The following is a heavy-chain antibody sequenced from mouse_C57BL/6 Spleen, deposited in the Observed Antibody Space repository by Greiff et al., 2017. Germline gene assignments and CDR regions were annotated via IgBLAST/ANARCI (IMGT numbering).Heavy chain of an antibody. CDR1: GYSITSGYY. J-gene: IGHJ2*01. CDR3: AREDSNYGY. Sequence: EVQLQESGPGLVKPSQSLSLTCSVTGYSITSGYYWNWIRQFPGNKLEWMGYISYDGSNNYNPSLKNRISITRDTSKNQFFLKLNSVTTEDTATYYCAREDSNYGYWGQGTTLTVSS. CDR2: ISYDGSN. V-gene: IGHV3-6*01. D-gene: IGHD2-5*01.